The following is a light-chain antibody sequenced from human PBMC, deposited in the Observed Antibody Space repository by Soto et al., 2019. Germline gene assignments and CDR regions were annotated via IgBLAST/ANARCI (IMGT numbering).Light chain of an antibody. CDR2: GAS. CDR1: QSVSSN. V-gene: IGKV3-15*01. J-gene: IGKJ5*01. Sequence: EIVMTQSPATLSVSPGERATLSCRASQSVSSNLAWYQQKPGQAPRLLISGASTRATGIPARFSSSGSGTKFTLTISSLQSEDFAIYYCQHYNNWPPEITFGEGTRLEIK. CDR3: QHYNNWPPEIT.